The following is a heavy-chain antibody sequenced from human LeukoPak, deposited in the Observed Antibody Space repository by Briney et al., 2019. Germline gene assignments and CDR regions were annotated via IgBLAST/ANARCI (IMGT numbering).Heavy chain of an antibody. V-gene: IGHV1-69*04. CDR2: IIPIFGIA. J-gene: IGHJ4*02. D-gene: IGHD3-22*01. CDR1: GGTFSSYA. CDR3: AREPEGSGYIPFDY. Sequence: SVKVSCKASGGTFSSYAISWVRQAPGQGLEWMGRIIPIFGIANYAQKFQGGVTITADKSTSTAYMELSSLRSEDTAVYYCAREPEGSGYIPFDYWGQGTLVTVSS.